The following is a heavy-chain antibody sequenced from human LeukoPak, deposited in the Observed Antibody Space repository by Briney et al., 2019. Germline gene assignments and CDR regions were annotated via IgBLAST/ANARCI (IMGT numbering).Heavy chain of an antibody. V-gene: IGHV1-18*01. CDR2: ISAYNGNA. CDR3: ARDIMSDRAFDI. CDR1: GYTFSSYG. J-gene: IGHJ3*02. Sequence: ASVKVSCEASGYTFSSYGISWVRQAPGQGLEWMGWISAYNGNANYAQKLQGRVTMTTDTSTSTAYMELRSLRSDDTAVYYCARDIMSDRAFDIWGQGTMVTVSS.